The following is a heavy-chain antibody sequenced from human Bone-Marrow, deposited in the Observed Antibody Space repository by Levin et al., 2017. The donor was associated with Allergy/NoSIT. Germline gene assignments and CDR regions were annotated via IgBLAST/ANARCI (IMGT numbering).Heavy chain of an antibody. CDR1: GFTFSIYS. D-gene: IGHD2-21*01. V-gene: IGHV3-21*01. J-gene: IGHJ3*02. Sequence: GGSLRLSCTVSGFTFSIYSINWVRQAPGKGLEWVSSISSSGSDMYYVDSVRGRFTISRDNAKNSLTLQMNSLRAEDTAVYYCARGIIGDVRLAHNEALDSWGQGTMVSVSS. CDR2: ISSSGSDM. CDR3: ARGIIGDVRLAHNEALDS.